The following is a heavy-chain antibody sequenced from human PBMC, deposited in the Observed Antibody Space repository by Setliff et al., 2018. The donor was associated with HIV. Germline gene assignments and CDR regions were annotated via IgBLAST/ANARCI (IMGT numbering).Heavy chain of an antibody. V-gene: IGHV4-39*07. CDR1: GGSISNSNYF. CDR2: AGSADYGGNA. D-gene: IGHD6-19*01. J-gene: IGHJ4*02. CDR3: ARDRSFSGIAVAPTGLGY. Sequence: SETLSLTCTVSGGSISNSNYFWDWIRQPPGKGLEWIGSAGSADYGGNAYYNPSLKSRVTISVDTSKNQFSLKLSSVTAADTAVYYCARDRSFSGIAVAPTGLGYWGQGTLVTVSS.